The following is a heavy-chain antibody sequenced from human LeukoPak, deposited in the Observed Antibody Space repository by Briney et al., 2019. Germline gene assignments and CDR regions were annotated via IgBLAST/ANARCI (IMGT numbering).Heavy chain of an antibody. Sequence: KSGGSLRLSCGASGFTFSSYSMNWVRQAPGGGVEGVSSIWSNNSYIYYGDSVERRFTISRDNAKISLYLQMNTLRAEDTAVYYCARSSIFGVVTPYSFDYWAQGPLVPVSS. CDR1: GFTFSSYS. CDR3: ARSSIFGVVTPYSFDY. D-gene: IGHD3-3*01. V-gene: IGHV3-21*01. J-gene: IGHJ4*02. CDR2: IWSNNSYI.